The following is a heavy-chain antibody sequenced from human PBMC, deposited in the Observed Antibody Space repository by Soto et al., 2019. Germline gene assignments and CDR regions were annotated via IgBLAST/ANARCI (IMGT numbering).Heavy chain of an antibody. V-gene: IGHV3-30*18. CDR2: ISYDGSNK. CDR3: AKDDTWNYAGGFYGMDV. J-gene: IGHJ6*02. Sequence: QVQLVESGGGVVQPGRSLRLSCAASGFTFSSYGMHWVRQAPGKGLEWVAVISYDGSNKYYADSVKGRFTISRDNSKNTLYLQMNSLRAEDTAVYYCAKDDTWNYAGGFYGMDVWGQGTTVTVSS. D-gene: IGHD1-7*01. CDR1: GFTFSSYG.